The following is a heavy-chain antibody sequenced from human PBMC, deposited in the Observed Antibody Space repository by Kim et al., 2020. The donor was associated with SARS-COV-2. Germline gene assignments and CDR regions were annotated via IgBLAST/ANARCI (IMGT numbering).Heavy chain of an antibody. CDR3: TIDSH. Sequence: SSDGSNKYYADSVNGRFTISRDNARTTLYRQMNSLRAEDTAVYYCTIDSHWGQGTLVTVSS. V-gene: IGHV3-30*03. CDR2: SSDGSNK. J-gene: IGHJ4*02.